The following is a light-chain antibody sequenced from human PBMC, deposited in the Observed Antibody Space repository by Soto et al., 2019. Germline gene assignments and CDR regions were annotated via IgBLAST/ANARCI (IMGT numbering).Light chain of an antibody. J-gene: IGLJ2*01. CDR1: DSDVGGYNY. Sequence: QSALTQPPSASGSPGQSVTISCPGTDSDVGGYNYVSWYQQHPGKAPKLMIYEVSKRPSGVPDRFSGSKSGNTASLTVSGLQAEDETDYYCSSYAGSNKGVFGGGTKVTFL. V-gene: IGLV2-8*01. CDR2: EVS. CDR3: SSYAGSNKGV.